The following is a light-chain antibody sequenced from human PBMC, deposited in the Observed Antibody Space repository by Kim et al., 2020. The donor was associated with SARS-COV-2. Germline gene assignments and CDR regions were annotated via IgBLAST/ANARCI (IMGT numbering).Light chain of an antibody. V-gene: IGLV4-69*01. CDR1: SGHSSYA. Sequence: GASVKLTCTRSSGHSSYAIAWHQQQPEKGSRYLMKLNSDGRHSKGDGIPDRFSGSSSGAERYLTISSLQSEDEADYYCQTWGTGWVFGGGTQLTVL. CDR2: LNSDGRH. J-gene: IGLJ3*02. CDR3: QTWGTGWV.